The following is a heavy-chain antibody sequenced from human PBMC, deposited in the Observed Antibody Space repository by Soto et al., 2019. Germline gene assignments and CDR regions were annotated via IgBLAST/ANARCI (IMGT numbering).Heavy chain of an antibody. Sequence: GGSLRLSCAASGFTFSSYDMHWVRQATGKGLEWVSAIGTAGDTYYPGSVKGRFTISRENAKNSLYLQMNSLRAEDTAVYYCASGYCTNGVCNGDAFDIWGQGTMVTVS. V-gene: IGHV3-13*01. D-gene: IGHD2-8*01. CDR3: ASGYCTNGVCNGDAFDI. CDR2: IGTAGDT. CDR1: GFTFSSYD. J-gene: IGHJ3*02.